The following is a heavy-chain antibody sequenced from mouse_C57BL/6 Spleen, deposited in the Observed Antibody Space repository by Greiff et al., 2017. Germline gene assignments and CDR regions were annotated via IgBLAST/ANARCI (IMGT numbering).Heavy chain of an antibody. J-gene: IGHJ1*03. CDR1: GYTFTSYW. V-gene: IGHV1-59*01. CDR2: IDPSDSYT. CDR3: ARRGDGNYWYFDV. Sequence: VQLQQPGAELVRPGTSVKLSCKASGYTFTSYWMHWVKQRPGQGLEWIGVIDPSDSYTNYNQKFKGKATLTVDTSSSTAYMQLSSLTSEDSAVYYCARRGDGNYWYFDVWGTGTTVTVSS. D-gene: IGHD2-1*01.